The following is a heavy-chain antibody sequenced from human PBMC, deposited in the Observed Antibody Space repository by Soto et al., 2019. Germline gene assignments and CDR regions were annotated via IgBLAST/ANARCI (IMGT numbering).Heavy chain of an antibody. CDR3: ARTRRDIVVVPAAMTTNNHWYFDL. CDR2: IYYSGST. CDR1: GGSISSGDYY. V-gene: IGHV4-30-4*01. D-gene: IGHD2-2*01. J-gene: IGHJ2*01. Sequence: QVQLQESGPGLVKPSQTLSLTCTVSGGSISSGDYYWSWIRQPPGKGLEWIGYIYYSGSTYYNPSLKRRVTISVDPSKNQFSLKLSSVTAADTAVYYCARTRRDIVVVPAAMTTNNHWYFDLWGRGTLVTVSS.